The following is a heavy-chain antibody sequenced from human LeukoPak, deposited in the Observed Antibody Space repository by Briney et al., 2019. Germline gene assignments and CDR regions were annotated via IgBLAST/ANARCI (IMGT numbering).Heavy chain of an antibody. J-gene: IGHJ3*02. CDR2: INPDGSTT. CDR1: GFTFSRYW. Sequence: GGSLRLSCAASGFTFSRYWIHWVRQAPGKGLEWVSRINPDGSTTTYADSVKGRFTISRDNSKNTLYLQMNSLRAEDTAVYYCAKDPDIVVVPAALWDIWGQGTMVTVSS. CDR3: AKDPDIVVVPAALWDI. V-gene: IGHV3-74*01. D-gene: IGHD2-2*01.